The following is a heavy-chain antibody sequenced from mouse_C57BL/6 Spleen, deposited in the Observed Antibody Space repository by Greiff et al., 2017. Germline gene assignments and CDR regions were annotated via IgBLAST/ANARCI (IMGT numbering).Heavy chain of an antibody. CDR2: IRLKSDNYAT. CDR3: QDYYAMDY. CDR1: GFTFSNYW. V-gene: IGHV6-3*01. Sequence: EVKLVESGGGLVQPGGSMKLSCVASGFTFSNYWMNWVRQSPEKGLEWVAQIRLKSDNYATNYPESVKGRFTISRDDSKSSVYLQMNNVRAEGTGIHYCQDYYAMDYWGQGTSVTVSS. J-gene: IGHJ4*01.